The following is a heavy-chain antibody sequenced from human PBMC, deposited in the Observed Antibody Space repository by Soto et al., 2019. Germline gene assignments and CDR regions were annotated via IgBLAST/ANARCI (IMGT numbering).Heavy chain of an antibody. CDR3: ARAPIYDSSGYYFY. CDR2: ISAYNGNT. Sequence: ASVKVSCKASGYTFTTYVISWVRQAPGQGLEWMGWISAYNGNTNYAQKLQGRVTMTTDTSTSTAYMELRSLRSDDTAVYYCARAPIYDSSGYYFYWGQGTLVTVSS. J-gene: IGHJ4*02. CDR1: GYTFTTYV. D-gene: IGHD3-22*01. V-gene: IGHV1-18*01.